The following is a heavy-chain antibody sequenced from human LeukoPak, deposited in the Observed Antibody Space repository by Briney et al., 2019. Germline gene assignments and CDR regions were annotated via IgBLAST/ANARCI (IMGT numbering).Heavy chain of an antibody. CDR3: AREVGAHDASDI. J-gene: IGHJ3*02. CDR1: GGSISSYY. Sequence: SETLSLTCTVSGGSISSYYWSCIRQPPGKGLEWIGYIYYSGSTNYNPSLKSRVTISVDTSKNQFSLKLSSVTAADTAVYYCAREVGAHDASDIWGQGTMVTVSS. V-gene: IGHV4-59*01. D-gene: IGHD1-26*01. CDR2: IYYSGST.